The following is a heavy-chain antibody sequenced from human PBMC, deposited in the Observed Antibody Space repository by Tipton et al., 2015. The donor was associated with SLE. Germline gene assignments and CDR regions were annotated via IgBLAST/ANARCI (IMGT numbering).Heavy chain of an antibody. CDR2: IHMDGIDK. Sequence: SLRLSCAASGFTFSSYWMSWVRQAPGKGLEWVANIHMDGIDKNYVDSVKGRFTISRDNAKNSLYLEMNSLRVEDTAIYYCAKTNWLDSWGQGTLVTVSS. CDR1: GFTFSSYW. J-gene: IGHJ5*01. CDR3: AKTNWLDS. V-gene: IGHV3-7*01.